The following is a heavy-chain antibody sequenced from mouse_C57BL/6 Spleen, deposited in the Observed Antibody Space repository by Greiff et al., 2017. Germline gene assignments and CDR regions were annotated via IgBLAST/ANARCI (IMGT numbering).Heavy chain of an antibody. CDR2: INPNNGGT. CDR1: GYTFTDYN. V-gene: IGHV1-22*01. D-gene: IGHD1-1*01. CDR3: ARDYYGSSYVKFAY. Sequence: EVQLQESGPELVKPGASVKMSCKASGYTFTDYNMHWVKQSHGKSLEWIGYINPNNGGTSYNQKFKGKATLTVNKSSSTAYMELRSLTSEDSAVYYCARDYYGSSYVKFAYWGQGTLVTVSA. J-gene: IGHJ3*01.